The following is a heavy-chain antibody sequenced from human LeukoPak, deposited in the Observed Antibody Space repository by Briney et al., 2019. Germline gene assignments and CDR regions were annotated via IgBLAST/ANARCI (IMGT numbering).Heavy chain of an antibody. CDR2: TNNDGSST. Sequence: PGGSLRLSCVASGFTFSNYWIHWVRHAPGKGLVWVSRTNNDGSSTTYADFVKGRFTSSRDNAKNTLYLQMDSLRAEDTAVYYCTRSVFPYYFDCWGQGTLSPSPQ. J-gene: IGHJ4*02. CDR1: GFTFSNYW. V-gene: IGHV3-74*01. D-gene: IGHD3-10*02. CDR3: TRSVFPYYFDC.